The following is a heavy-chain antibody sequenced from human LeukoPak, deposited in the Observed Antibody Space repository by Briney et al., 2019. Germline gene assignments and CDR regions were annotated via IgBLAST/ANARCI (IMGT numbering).Heavy chain of an antibody. Sequence: QTGGSLRLSCAASGFTFSSYAMHWVRQAPGKGLEWVAVISYDGSNKYYADSVKGRFTISRDNSKNTLYLQMNSQRAEDTAVYYCARALPRSGSSGSLGHWGQGTLVTVSS. CDR3: ARALPRSGSSGSLGH. J-gene: IGHJ1*01. CDR1: GFTFSSYA. CDR2: ISYDGSNK. D-gene: IGHD1-26*01. V-gene: IGHV3-30-3*01.